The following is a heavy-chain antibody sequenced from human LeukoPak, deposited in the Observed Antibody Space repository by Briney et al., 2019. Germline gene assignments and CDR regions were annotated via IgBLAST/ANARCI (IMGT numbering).Heavy chain of an antibody. CDR2: ISGSGGTT. Sequence: GGSLRLSCAASGFNFSNSAMSWVRQAPGQGLEWVSAISGSGGTTYYADSVKGRFTISRDNSKNTLYLQMNSLRAEDTAVYYCAKVPYDFWSGYYFWGQGTMVTASS. J-gene: IGHJ3*01. V-gene: IGHV3-23*01. CDR3: AKVPYDFWSGYYF. CDR1: GFNFSNSA. D-gene: IGHD3-3*01.